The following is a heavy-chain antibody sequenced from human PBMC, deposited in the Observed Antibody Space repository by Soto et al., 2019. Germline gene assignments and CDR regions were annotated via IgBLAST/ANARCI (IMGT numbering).Heavy chain of an antibody. D-gene: IGHD2-21*02. V-gene: IGHV4-30-4*08. CDR1: GGSISSDNYH. CDR2: IYYSGSI. Sequence: PSETLSLTCTVSGGSISSDNYHWTWIRQSPGKGLEWIGYIYYSGSIFYNPSFKSRVTISVDTSKNQFSLQLSSVTAADTVVYFCAREDDGGDRDYYGLDVWGQGTTVTVSS. J-gene: IGHJ6*02. CDR3: AREDDGGDRDYYGLDV.